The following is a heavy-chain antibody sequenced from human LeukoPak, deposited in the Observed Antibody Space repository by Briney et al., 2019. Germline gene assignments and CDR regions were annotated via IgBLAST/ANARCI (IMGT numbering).Heavy chain of an antibody. D-gene: IGHD5-12*01. CDR3: AKGVVATISENFDY. J-gene: IGHJ4*02. CDR1: GFTFSSYA. V-gene: IGHV3-21*04. Sequence: PGGSLRLSCAASGFTFSSYAMNWVRQAPGKGLEWVSSITSGSSYIYYADSVKGRFTISRDNAKNSLYLQMNSLRAEDTALYYCAKGVVATISENFDYWGQGTLVTVSS. CDR2: ITSGSSYI.